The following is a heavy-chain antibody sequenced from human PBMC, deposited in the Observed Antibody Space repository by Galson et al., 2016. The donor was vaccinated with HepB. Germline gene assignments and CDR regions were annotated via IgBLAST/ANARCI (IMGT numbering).Heavy chain of an antibody. CDR3: ARDGFDFWSGPFDY. V-gene: IGHV3-49*03. CDR1: GFTFGDYA. D-gene: IGHD3-3*01. J-gene: IGHJ4*02. CDR2: TRTKAYGGTK. Sequence: SLRLSCAASGFTFGDYAMSWFRQAPGKGLEWVGFTRTKAYGGTKDYAASVKGRFTISRDASKSIAYLQMNSLRIDDTGVYYCARDGFDFWSGPFDYWGQGTLVTVSS.